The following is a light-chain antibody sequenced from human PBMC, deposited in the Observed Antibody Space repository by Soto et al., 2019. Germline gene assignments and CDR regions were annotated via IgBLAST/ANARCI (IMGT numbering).Light chain of an antibody. CDR1: QSVRSY. J-gene: IGKJ4*01. V-gene: IGKV3-11*01. Sequence: EVVLTQSPATLSLSPGERATLSCRASQSVRSYLAWYQQKPGQTPRLLIYDASNRATGIPARFSGSGSGTDFTLTISSLEPEAFAIYYCQQRNNWPLTFGGGTRVDIK. CDR3: QQRNNWPLT. CDR2: DAS.